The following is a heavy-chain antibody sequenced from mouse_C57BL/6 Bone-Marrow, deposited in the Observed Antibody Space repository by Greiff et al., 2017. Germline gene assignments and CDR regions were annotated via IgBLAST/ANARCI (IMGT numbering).Heavy chain of an antibody. CDR3: ARSGDYDVGAWFAY. CDR2: IYPSDSET. CDR1: GYTFTSYW. D-gene: IGHD2-4*01. Sequence: VQLKQPGAELVRPGSSVKLSCKASGYTFTSYWMDWVKQRPGQGLEWIGNIYPSDSETHYNQKFKDKATLTVDKSSSTAYMQLSSLTSEDSAVYYCARSGDYDVGAWFAYWGQGTLVTVSA. J-gene: IGHJ3*01. V-gene: IGHV1-61*01.